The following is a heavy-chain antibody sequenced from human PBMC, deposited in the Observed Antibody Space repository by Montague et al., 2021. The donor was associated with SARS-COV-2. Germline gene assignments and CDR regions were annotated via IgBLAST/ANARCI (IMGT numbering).Heavy chain of an antibody. CDR1: GGSISSSSYY. D-gene: IGHD6-13*01. V-gene: IGHV4-39*07. CDR2: IYYSGST. CDR3: ARVGRQQLVRLSSMDV. J-gene: IGHJ6*02. Sequence: SETLSLTCTVSGGSISSSSYYWGWIRQPPGKGLEWIGSIYYSGSTYYNPSLKSRVTISVDTSKNQFSLKLSSVTAADTAVYYCARVGRQQLVRLSSMDVWGQGTTVTVPS.